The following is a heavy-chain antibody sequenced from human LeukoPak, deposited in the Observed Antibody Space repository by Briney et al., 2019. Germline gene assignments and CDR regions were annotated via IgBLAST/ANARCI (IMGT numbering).Heavy chain of an antibody. Sequence: PGGSLRLSCAASGFTVSSNYMNWVRQAPGKGLEWVSVIYSGGNTYHADSVKGRFTISRDSSKNTVYLQMNSLRAEDTAVYYCARGPYCSSTSCYTGPGSYFFDYWGQGTLVTVSS. V-gene: IGHV3-66*01. J-gene: IGHJ4*02. CDR1: GFTVSSNY. CDR2: IYSGGNT. CDR3: ARGPYCSSTSCYTGPGSYFFDY. D-gene: IGHD2-2*02.